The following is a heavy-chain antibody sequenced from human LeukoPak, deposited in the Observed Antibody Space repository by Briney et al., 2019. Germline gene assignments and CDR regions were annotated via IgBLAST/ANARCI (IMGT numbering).Heavy chain of an antibody. D-gene: IGHD2-15*01. CDR1: GGSISSSSYY. V-gene: IGHV4-39*01. Sequence: KPSETLSLTCTVSGGSISSSSYYWGWIRQPPEKGLEWIGSIYYSGSTYYNPSLKSRVTIFVDTSKNQFSLKLSSVTAADTAVYYCASEGYCSGGSCYPEGSFDLWGRGTLVTVSS. CDR2: IYYSGST. J-gene: IGHJ2*01. CDR3: ASEGYCSGGSCYPEGSFDL.